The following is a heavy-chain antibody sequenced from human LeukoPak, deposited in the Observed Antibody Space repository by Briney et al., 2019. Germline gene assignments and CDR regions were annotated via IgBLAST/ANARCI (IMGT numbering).Heavy chain of an antibody. CDR2: IYYSGST. V-gene: IGHV4-59*08. CDR3: ARGPDSPSYYYYMDV. D-gene: IGHD3-10*01. J-gene: IGHJ6*03. CDR1: GGSISSYY. Sequence: SETLSLTCTVSGGSISSYYWSWIRQPPGKGLEWIGYIYYSGSTNYNPSLKSRVTIPVDTSKNQFSLKLSSVTAAGTAVYYCARGPDSPSYYYYMDVWGKGTTVTVSS.